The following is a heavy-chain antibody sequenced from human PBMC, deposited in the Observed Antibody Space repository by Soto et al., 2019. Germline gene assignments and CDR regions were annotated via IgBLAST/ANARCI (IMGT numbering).Heavy chain of an antibody. Sequence: GGSLRLSCAASGFTVSSNYMSWVRQAPGKGLEWVSVIYSGGSTYYADSVKGRFTISRHNSKNTLYLQMNSLRAEDTAVYYCASSKTAPDYYYYMDVWGKGTTVTVSS. CDR3: ASSKTAPDYYYYMDV. J-gene: IGHJ6*03. D-gene: IGHD5-18*01. CDR2: IYSGGST. CDR1: GFTVSSNY. V-gene: IGHV3-53*04.